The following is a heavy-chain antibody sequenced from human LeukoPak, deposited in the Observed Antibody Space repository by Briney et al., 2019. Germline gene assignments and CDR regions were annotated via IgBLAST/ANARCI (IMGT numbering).Heavy chain of an antibody. CDR1: GGTFSSYA. CDR2: IIPILGIA. D-gene: IGHD6-6*01. V-gene: IGHV1-69*04. CDR3: ASGDVAAIAARPEAFDY. Sequence: SVKVSCKASGGTFSSYAISWVRQAPGQGLEWMGRIIPILGIANYAQKFQGRVTITADKSTSTVYMELSSLRSEDTAVYYCASGDVAAIAARPEAFDYWGQGTLVTVSS. J-gene: IGHJ4*02.